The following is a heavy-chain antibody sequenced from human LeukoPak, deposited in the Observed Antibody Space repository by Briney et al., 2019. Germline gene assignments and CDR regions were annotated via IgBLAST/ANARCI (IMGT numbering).Heavy chain of an antibody. J-gene: IGHJ4*02. CDR2: ISYDGSNK. CDR3: ARQKQSHGNFDY. V-gene: IGHV3-30*14. D-gene: IGHD1-26*01. CDR1: GFTFSSYA. Sequence: QSGGSLRLSCAASGFTFSSYAMHWVRQAPGKGLEWVAVISYDGSNKYYADSVKGRFTISRDNSKNTLYLQMNSLRAEDTAMYYCARQKQSHGNFDYWGQGTLVTVSS.